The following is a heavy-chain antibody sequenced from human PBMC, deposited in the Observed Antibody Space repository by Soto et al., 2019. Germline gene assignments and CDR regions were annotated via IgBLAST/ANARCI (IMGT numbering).Heavy chain of an antibody. CDR1: GFTFSNYV. CDR3: ARGAGGVSGY. J-gene: IGHJ4*02. Sequence: DVQLVESGGGLVQPGGSLRLSCSASGFTFSNYVMSWVRQAPGKGLEWVANIKQPGSEKYYVDSVKGRFIISRDNAKNSLYLQMNSLRADDTAVYFCARGAGGVSGYWGRGTLVTVSS. V-gene: IGHV3-7*05. D-gene: IGHD2-8*02. CDR2: IKQPGSEK.